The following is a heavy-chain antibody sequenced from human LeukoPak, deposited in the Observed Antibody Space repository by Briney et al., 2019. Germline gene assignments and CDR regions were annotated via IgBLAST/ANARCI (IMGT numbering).Heavy chain of an antibody. Sequence: AETLSLTCTVSGGSIRSSSYYWGWIRQPPGKGLEWIGSIYYSGSTYYNPSLKSRVTISVDTSKNQFSLKLSSVTAADTAVYYCARYCSGTSCYTGLRFDPWGQGTLVTVSS. CDR1: GGSIRSSSYY. D-gene: IGHD2-2*02. CDR3: ARYCSGTSCYTGLRFDP. CDR2: IYYSGST. J-gene: IGHJ5*02. V-gene: IGHV4-39*07.